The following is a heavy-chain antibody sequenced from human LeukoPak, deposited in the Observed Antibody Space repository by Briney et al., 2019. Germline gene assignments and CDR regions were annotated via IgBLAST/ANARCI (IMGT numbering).Heavy chain of an antibody. D-gene: IGHD6-6*01. CDR2: IGSSGSTI. V-gene: IGHV3-11*01. J-gene: IGHJ6*02. CDR1: GFTFSDYY. Sequence: GGSLRLSCAASGFTFSDYYMSWIRQAPGKGLEWVSYIGSSGSTIYYADSVKGRFTISRDNAKNSLYLQMNSLRAEDTAVYYCARDPPYSSSSWNYGMDVWGQGTTVTVSS. CDR3: ARDPPYSSSSWNYGMDV.